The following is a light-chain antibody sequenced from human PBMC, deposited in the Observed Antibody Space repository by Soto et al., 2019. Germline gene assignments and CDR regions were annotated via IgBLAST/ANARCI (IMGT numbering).Light chain of an antibody. Sequence: AIQLTQSPSSLSASVGDRVTITCRASQGISSALAWYQQKPGKAPKLLIYDASSFESGVPSRFSGSGSGTDFTLTISSLQPEHFATYDCQQFNNYPLTFGIGTQVEIE. V-gene: IGKV1D-13*01. J-gene: IGKJ4*01. CDR3: QQFNNYPLT. CDR2: DAS. CDR1: QGISSA.